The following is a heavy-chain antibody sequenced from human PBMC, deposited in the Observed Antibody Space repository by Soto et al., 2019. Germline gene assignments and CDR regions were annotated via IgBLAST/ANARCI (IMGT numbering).Heavy chain of an antibody. CDR1: GFTFSSYA. Sequence: PGGSLRLSCAASGFTFSSYAMSWVRQAPGKGLEWVSAISGSGGSTYYADSVKGRFTISRDNSKNTLYLQMNSLRAEDTAVYYFAKDRYYDSSGYYPRRPLDYWGQGTLVTVSS. CDR3: AKDRYYDSSGYYPRRPLDY. CDR2: ISGSGGST. V-gene: IGHV3-23*01. J-gene: IGHJ4*02. D-gene: IGHD3-22*01.